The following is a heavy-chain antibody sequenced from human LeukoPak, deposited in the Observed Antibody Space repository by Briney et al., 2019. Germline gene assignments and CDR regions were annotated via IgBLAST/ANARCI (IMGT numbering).Heavy chain of an antibody. J-gene: IGHJ4*02. Sequence: PGGSLRLSCAASGFTFNNAWMAWVRQAPGKGLDWIGRSRNRAHSYSTEYAASVKGRFTVSRADSENSLYLQMNSLKTDDTAVYYCVALIRGLGYWGQGTLVTVSS. CDR3: VALIRGLGY. CDR1: GFTFNNAW. CDR2: SRNRAHSYST. V-gene: IGHV3-72*01. D-gene: IGHD3-10*01.